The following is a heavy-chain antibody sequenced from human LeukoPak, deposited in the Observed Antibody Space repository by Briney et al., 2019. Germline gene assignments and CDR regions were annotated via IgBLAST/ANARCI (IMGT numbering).Heavy chain of an antibody. V-gene: IGHV1-46*01. CDR2: INPSGGST. J-gene: IGHJ3*02. CDR1: GYTFTSYY. Sequence: ASVKVSCKASGYTFTSYYMHWVRQAPGQGLEWMGIINPSGGSTSYAQKFQGRVTMTRDTSTSTVYMELSSLRSEDTAVYYCACYCSSTSCPDAFDIWGQGTMVTVSS. CDR3: ACYCSSTSCPDAFDI. D-gene: IGHD2-2*01.